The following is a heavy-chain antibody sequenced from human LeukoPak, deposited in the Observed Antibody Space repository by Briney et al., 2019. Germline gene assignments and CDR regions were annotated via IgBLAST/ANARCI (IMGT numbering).Heavy chain of an antibody. D-gene: IGHD5-18*01. CDR2: ISYDGNNK. CDR1: GFTFSSYA. V-gene: IGHV3-30-3*02. J-gene: IGHJ4*02. Sequence: GGSLRLSRAASGFTFSSYAMHWVRQAPGKGLEWVAVISYDGNNKYYADSVKGRFTISRDNSKNTLYLQMNSLRAEDTAVYYCAKHTAVWGQGTLVTVSS. CDR3: AKHTAV.